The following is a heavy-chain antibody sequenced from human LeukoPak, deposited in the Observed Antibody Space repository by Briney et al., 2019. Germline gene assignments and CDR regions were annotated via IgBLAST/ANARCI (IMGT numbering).Heavy chain of an antibody. V-gene: IGHV1-3*01. D-gene: IGHD2-15*01. CDR2: INAGNGNT. Sequence: ASVKVSCKASGYTFTSYAMHWVRQAPGQRLEWMGWINAGNGNTKYSQKFRGRVTFTRDTSTSTAYMERSSLRSEDTAVYYCARDSGPSGGESPFDPWRQGALGTVSP. CDR3: ARDSGPSGGESPFDP. CDR1: GYTFTSYA. J-gene: IGHJ5*02.